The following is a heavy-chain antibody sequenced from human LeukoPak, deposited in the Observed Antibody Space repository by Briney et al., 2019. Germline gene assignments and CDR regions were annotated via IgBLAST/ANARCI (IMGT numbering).Heavy chain of an antibody. Sequence: GGSLRLSCAASGFTFSSYWMSWVRQAPGKGLEWVANIKEDTNQKHYVDSVKGRFTISRDNAKNSLYLQMNSLRAEDTGVYYCARYSGNPASFEYWGQGTLVTVSS. CDR3: ARYSGNPASFEY. CDR1: GFTFSSYW. V-gene: IGHV3-7*01. D-gene: IGHD1-26*01. J-gene: IGHJ4*02. CDR2: IKEDTNQK.